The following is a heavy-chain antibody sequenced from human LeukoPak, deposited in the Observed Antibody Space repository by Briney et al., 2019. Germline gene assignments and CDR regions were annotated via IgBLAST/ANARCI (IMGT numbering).Heavy chain of an antibody. J-gene: IGHJ4*02. Sequence: GGSLRLSCAGSGFIFSNYAMSWVRQAPGQGLEWVSTISNSGDATFYADAVKGRFTISKDNAKNTVYLQMNSLRAEDTAVYYCVSFYETYWGRGTLVTVSS. CDR1: GFIFSNYA. D-gene: IGHD2/OR15-2a*01. CDR2: ISNSGDAT. V-gene: IGHV3-23*01. CDR3: VSFYETY.